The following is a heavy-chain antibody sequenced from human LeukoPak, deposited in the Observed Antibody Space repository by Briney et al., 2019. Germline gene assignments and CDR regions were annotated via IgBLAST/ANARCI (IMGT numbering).Heavy chain of an antibody. Sequence: ASVKVSCKVSGYTLTELSMHWVRQAPGKGLEWMGGFDPEDGETIYAQKFQGRVTMTRNTSISTAYMELSSLRSEDTAVYYCARAGRGYSYGSSDYWGQGTLVTVSS. D-gene: IGHD5-18*01. CDR3: ARAGRGYSYGSSDY. CDR1: GYTLTELS. CDR2: FDPEDGET. V-gene: IGHV1-24*01. J-gene: IGHJ4*02.